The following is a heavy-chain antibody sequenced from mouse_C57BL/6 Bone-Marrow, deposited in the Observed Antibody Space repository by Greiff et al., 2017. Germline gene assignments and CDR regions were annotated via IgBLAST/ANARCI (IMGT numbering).Heavy chain of an antibody. J-gene: IGHJ2*01. D-gene: IGHD1-1*01. CDR1: GYAFSSYW. CDR2: IYPGDGDT. V-gene: IGHV1-80*01. CDR3: ARGDGSSYDYFDY. Sequence: QVQLKQSGAELVKPGASVKISCKASGYAFSSYWMNWVKQRPGKGLEWIGQIYPGDGDTNYNGKFKGKDTLTADEASSTAYMQLSSLASEDSTVYFCARGDGSSYDYFDYWGQGTTLTVSS.